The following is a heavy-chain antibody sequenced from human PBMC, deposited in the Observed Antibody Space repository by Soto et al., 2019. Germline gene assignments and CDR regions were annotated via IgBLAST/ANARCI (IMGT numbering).Heavy chain of an antibody. CDR1: GGTVSSYA. CDR2: FIPIFVSA. J-gene: IGHJ4*02. Sequence: QVHLVQSVAEVKKAGSSVKVSCKASGGTVSSYAITWVRQAPGKGLEWMGVFIPIFVSAHYAQKFQGRVTITADESTSTAYMELSGLRSEDTAIYYCARDLSSDSTGFRGYDLWGQGTLVTVSS. D-gene: IGHD3-10*01. V-gene: IGHV1-69*01. CDR3: ARDLSSDSTGFRGYDL.